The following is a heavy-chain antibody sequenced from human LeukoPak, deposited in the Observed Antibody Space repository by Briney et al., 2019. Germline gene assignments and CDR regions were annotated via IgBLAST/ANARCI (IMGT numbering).Heavy chain of an antibody. CDR1: GGTFSSYA. V-gene: IGHV1-69*13. J-gene: IGHJ6*02. CDR3: AREGTVSGGYYYYYGMDV. Sequence: SVTVSCTASGGTFSSYAISWVRQAPGQGLEWMGGIIPIFGTANYAQKFQGRVTITADESTSTAYMELSSLRSEDTAVYYCAREGTVSGGYYYYYGMDVWGQGTTVTVSS. CDR2: IIPIFGTA. D-gene: IGHD3-16*01.